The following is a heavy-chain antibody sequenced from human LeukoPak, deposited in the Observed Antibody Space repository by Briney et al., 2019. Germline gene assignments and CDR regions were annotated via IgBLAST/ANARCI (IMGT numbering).Heavy chain of an antibody. V-gene: IGHV3-9*01. Sequence: GGSLRLSCAASGFTFDGYAMHWVRQAPGKGLEWVSGISWNSGSIGYADSVKGRFTISRDNAKNSLYLQMNSLRAEDTALYYCAKDIVGYYDSSGYFDYWGQGTLVTVSS. CDR1: GFTFDGYA. D-gene: IGHD3-22*01. J-gene: IGHJ4*02. CDR2: ISWNSGSI. CDR3: AKDIVGYYDSSGYFDY.